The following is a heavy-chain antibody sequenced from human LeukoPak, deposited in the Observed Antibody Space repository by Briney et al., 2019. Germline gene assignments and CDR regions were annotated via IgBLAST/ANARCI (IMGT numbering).Heavy chain of an antibody. CDR2: IYYNGDT. D-gene: IGHD3-10*01. CDR3: ARHSHQVIRGAFDD. V-gene: IGHV4-59*08. J-gene: IGHJ3*01. Sequence: SETLSLTCTFSGGSFGTYCLSWIRQAPGKGLEWIGYIYYNGDTKYNPFLESRVIISQDTSKDKFSLALISVTAADTALYYCARHSHQVIRGAFDDWGQGTMVNVSS. CDR1: GGSFGTYC.